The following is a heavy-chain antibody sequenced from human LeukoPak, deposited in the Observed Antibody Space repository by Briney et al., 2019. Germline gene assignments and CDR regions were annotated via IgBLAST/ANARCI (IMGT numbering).Heavy chain of an antibody. D-gene: IGHD2-2*01. CDR2: IYYSGTT. J-gene: IGHJ6*02. CDR3: ARAACSSTSCYAGYYYGMDV. Sequence: SQTLSLTCTVSGDSISSGGSYWSSTRQHPGEGLERIGYIYYSGTTQYNPSLKSRVTISIDTSKNQFSLKLTSVTAADTAVYYCARAACSSTSCYAGYYYGMDVWGQGTTVTVSS. V-gene: IGHV4-31*03. CDR1: GDSISSGGSY.